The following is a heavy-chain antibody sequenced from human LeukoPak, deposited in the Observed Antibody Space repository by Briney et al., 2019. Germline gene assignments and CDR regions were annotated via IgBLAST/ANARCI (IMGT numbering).Heavy chain of an antibody. Sequence: PGGSLRLSCAASGFTFSSYNMNWVRQAPGKGLEWVSYISSSSRTIYYADSVKGRFTISRDNAKNSLYLQMNSLRAEDTAVYYCARDRSSSWPNDAFDIWGQGTMVTVSS. V-gene: IGHV3-48*01. J-gene: IGHJ3*02. D-gene: IGHD6-13*01. CDR2: ISSSSRTI. CDR3: ARDRSSSWPNDAFDI. CDR1: GFTFSSYN.